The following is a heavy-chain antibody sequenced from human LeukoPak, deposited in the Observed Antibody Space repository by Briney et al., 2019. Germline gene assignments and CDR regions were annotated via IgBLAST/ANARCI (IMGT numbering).Heavy chain of an antibody. Sequence: GGSQSLSCAASGFTFTGHTMTWLRQAPGKGLEWVSFIGGSDDRTYYADPVKGRFTFSRDNSKNTLYLQRNVLRGEDTAVYYCAKDPNLFVDSWSGYKWGQGTLDTVSS. CDR2: IGGSDDRT. CDR3: AKDPNLFVDSWSGYK. CDR1: GFTFTGHT. J-gene: IGHJ4*02. V-gene: IGHV3-23*01. D-gene: IGHD3-3*01.